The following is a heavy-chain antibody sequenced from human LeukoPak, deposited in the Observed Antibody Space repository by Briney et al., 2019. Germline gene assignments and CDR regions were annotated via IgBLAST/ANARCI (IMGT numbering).Heavy chain of an antibody. D-gene: IGHD3-3*01. CDR2: IGTAGDT. CDR3: AVGLTMDYAFDI. Sequence: GGSLRLSCAASGFTFSSYDMHWVRQATGKGLEWVSAIGTAGDTYYPGSVKGRFTISRENAKNSLYLQMNSLRAGDTAVYYCAVGLTMDYAFDIWGQGTMVTVSS. V-gene: IGHV3-13*01. CDR1: GFTFSSYD. J-gene: IGHJ3*02.